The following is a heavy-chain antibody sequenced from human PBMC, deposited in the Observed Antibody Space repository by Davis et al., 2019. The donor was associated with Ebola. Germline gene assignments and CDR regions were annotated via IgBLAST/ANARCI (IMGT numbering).Heavy chain of an antibody. CDR3: VRYPPSNWNEFDY. D-gene: IGHD1-20*01. Sequence: AASVKVSCKASGYTFTSYDINWVRQATGQGLECMGWMNPNSGNTGYVQKFQGRVTMTRDTSITTAYMELSSLTSEDTAVYYCVRYPPSNWNEFDYWGQGTLVTVSS. CDR1: GYTFTSYD. V-gene: IGHV1-8*01. CDR2: MNPNSGNT. J-gene: IGHJ4*02.